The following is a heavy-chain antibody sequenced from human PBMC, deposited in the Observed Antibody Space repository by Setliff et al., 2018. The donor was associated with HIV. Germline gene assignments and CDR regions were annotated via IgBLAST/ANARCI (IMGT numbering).Heavy chain of an antibody. Sequence: GASVKVSCKASGYTFTDYYMHWVQQAPGKGLEWMGRVDPEDGETIYAEKFRGRVTITADTSADTAYMELSSLKASDTAMYYCTRRRRAPGTGDLEAYWGQGTLVTVSS. J-gene: IGHJ4*02. CDR1: GYTFTDYY. CDR2: VDPEDGET. CDR3: TRRRRAPGTGDLEAY. D-gene: IGHD3-9*01. V-gene: IGHV1-69-2*01.